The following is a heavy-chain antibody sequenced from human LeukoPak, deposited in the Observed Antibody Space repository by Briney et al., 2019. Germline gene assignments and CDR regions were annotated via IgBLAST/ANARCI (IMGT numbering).Heavy chain of an antibody. V-gene: IGHV3-30*01. J-gene: IGHJ3*02. CDR3: ARDDALGDNALDI. D-gene: IGHD3-16*01. CDR2: ISYDGSNK. Sequence: GGSLRLSCAPSVLTFSSYAMHWVREAPGKGGERVAVISYDGSNKYYADSVKGRFTISRDNSKNTLYLQMNSLSAEDTAVYYCARDDALGDNALDIWGQGTMVTVSS. CDR1: VLTFSSYA.